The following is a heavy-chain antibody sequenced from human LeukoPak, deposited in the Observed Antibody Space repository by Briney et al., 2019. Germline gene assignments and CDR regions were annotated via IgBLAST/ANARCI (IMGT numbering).Heavy chain of an antibody. CDR3: ASLGWYSGSYYYYYGMDV. Sequence: GASVKVSCKASGYTFTSYYMHWVRQAPGQGLEWMGIINPSGGSTSYAQKFQGRVTMTRDTSTSTVYMELSSLRSEDTAVYYCASLGWYSGSYYYYYGMDVWGQGTTVTVSS. V-gene: IGHV1-46*01. CDR1: GYTFTSYY. D-gene: IGHD1-26*01. J-gene: IGHJ6*02. CDR2: INPSGGST.